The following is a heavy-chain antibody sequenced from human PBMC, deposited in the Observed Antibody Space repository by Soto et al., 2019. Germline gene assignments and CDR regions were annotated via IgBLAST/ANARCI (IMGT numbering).Heavy chain of an antibody. V-gene: IGHV4-31*03. Sequence: SQTLSLTGTVSGGCISSGGYYWSWIRQHPGKGLEWIGYIYYSGSTYYNPSLKSRVTISVDTSKNQFSLNLSSVTAADTAVYYCARAYGSATYYYYGMDVWGQGTTVTVSS. J-gene: IGHJ6*02. CDR2: IYYSGST. D-gene: IGHD3-10*01. CDR1: GGCISSGGYY. CDR3: ARAYGSATYYYYGMDV.